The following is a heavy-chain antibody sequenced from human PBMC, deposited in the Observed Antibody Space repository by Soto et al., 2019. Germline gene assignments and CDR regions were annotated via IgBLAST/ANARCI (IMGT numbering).Heavy chain of an antibody. J-gene: IGHJ4*02. V-gene: IGHV4-39*01. Sequence: SETLSLTCSVSGVSISSSSHYWGWVRQAPGQGLEWIGSGYQSGNTYYNPSLRNRVAVSVDTSTNQISLRVKFVTAADTGVYFCARNALQNEFDLWCQGTPVS. CDR1: GVSISSSSHY. CDR2: GYQSGNT. D-gene: IGHD2-8*01. CDR3: ARNALQNEFDL.